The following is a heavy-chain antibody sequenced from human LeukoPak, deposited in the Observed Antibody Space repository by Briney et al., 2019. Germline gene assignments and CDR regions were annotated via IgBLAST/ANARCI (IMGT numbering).Heavy chain of an antibody. CDR2: INPNSGGT. D-gene: IGHD4-4*01. Sequence: ASVKVSCKASGYTFTGYYMHWVRQAPGQGLEWMGWINPNSGGTNYAQKFQGRVTMTRDTSISTAYMELSRLSSGDTAVYYCAREDYNNYREIDYWGQGTLVAVSS. CDR1: GYTFTGYY. CDR3: AREDYNNYREIDY. J-gene: IGHJ4*02. V-gene: IGHV1-2*02.